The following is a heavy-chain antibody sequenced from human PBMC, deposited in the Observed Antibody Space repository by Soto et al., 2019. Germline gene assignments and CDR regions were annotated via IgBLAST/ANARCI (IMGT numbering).Heavy chain of an antibody. D-gene: IGHD2-2*01. CDR2: INAGNGNT. V-gene: IGHV1-3*01. CDR1: GYTFTSYA. Sequence: ASVKVSCKASGYTFTSYAMHWVRQAPGQRLEWMGWINAGNGNTKYSQKFQGRVTITRDTSASTAYMELSSLRSEDTAGYYCASSDFAVPDAMLHWFDPCGQVYLVTVSS. CDR3: ASSDFAVPDAMLHWFDP. J-gene: IGHJ5*02.